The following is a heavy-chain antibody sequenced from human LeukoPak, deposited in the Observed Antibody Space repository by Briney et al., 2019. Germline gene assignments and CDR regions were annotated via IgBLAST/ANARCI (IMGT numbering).Heavy chain of an antibody. CDR2: IDPSDSYT. CDR1: GYSFTSHW. D-gene: IGHD2-2*02. Sequence: GESLRISCKGSGYSFTSHWISWVRQMPGKGLEWMGRIDPSDSYTNYSPSFQGHVTISADKSISTAYLRWSSLKASDTAMYYCARHTVRYCSSTSCYNYWGRGTLVTVSS. CDR3: ARHTVRYCSSTSCYNY. J-gene: IGHJ4*02. V-gene: IGHV5-10-1*01.